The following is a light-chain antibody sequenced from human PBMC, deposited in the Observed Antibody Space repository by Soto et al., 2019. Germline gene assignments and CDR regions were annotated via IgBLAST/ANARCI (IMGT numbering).Light chain of an antibody. CDR1: QSISSY. V-gene: IGKV1-39*01. CDR3: QQSYSTPPLFT. J-gene: IGKJ3*01. CDR2: AAS. Sequence: DIQMTQSPSSLSASVGDRVTITCRASQSISSYLNWYQQKPGKAPKLLIYAASSLQSGVPSRFSGSGSGTDFTLTISSLQPEYFATYYCQQSYSTPPLFTVGPGTKVDIK.